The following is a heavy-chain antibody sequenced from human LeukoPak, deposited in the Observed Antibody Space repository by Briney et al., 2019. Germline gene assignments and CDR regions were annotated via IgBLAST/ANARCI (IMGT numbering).Heavy chain of an antibody. D-gene: IGHD1-26*01. CDR1: GGSISSYY. V-gene: IGHV4-59*01. Sequence: PSETLSLTCTVSGGSISSYYWSWIRQPPGKGLEWIGYIHYSGSTNYNPSLKSRVTISVDTSKNQFSLKLSSVTAADTAVYYCAGTGVVGATDFFDYWGQGTLVTVSS. CDR3: AGTGVVGATDFFDY. CDR2: IHYSGST. J-gene: IGHJ4*02.